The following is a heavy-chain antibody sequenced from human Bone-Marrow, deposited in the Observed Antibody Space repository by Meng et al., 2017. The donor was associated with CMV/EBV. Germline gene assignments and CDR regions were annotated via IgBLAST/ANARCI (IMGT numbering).Heavy chain of an antibody. V-gene: IGHV3-48*04. CDR3: ARDRRGYSSGWDGAFDI. Sequence: GGSLRLSCAASGFTFSSYSMNWVRQAPGKGLEWVSYISSSSSTIYYADSVKGRFTISRDNAKNSLYLQMNSLRAEDTAVYYCARDRRGYSSGWDGAFDIWGQGTMVTVSS. CDR1: GFTFSSYS. CDR2: ISSSSSTI. J-gene: IGHJ3*02. D-gene: IGHD6-19*01.